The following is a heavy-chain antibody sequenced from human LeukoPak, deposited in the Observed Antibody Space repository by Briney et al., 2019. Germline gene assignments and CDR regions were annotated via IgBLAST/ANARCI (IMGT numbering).Heavy chain of an antibody. CDR3: ARDRGRDGYNSAFDY. D-gene: IGHD5-24*01. V-gene: IGHV3-11*01. CDR2: ISSSGSTI. Sequence: GGSLRLSCGASGFTFSDYYMSWIRQAPGKGLEWVSYISSSGSTIYYADSVKGRFTISRDNAKNSLYLQMNSLRAEDTAVYYCARDRGRDGYNSAFDYWGQGTLVTVSS. J-gene: IGHJ4*02. CDR1: GFTFSDYY.